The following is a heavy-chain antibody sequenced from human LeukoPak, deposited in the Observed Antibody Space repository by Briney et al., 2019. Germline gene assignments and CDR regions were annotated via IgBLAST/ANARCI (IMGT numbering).Heavy chain of an antibody. V-gene: IGHV1-18*04. CDR1: GYTFTSYG. Sequence: ASVKVSCKAAGYTFTSYGISWVRQAPGQGLEWMGWLSAYNGNTNYAQKLQGRVTMTTDTSTRTVYMELRSLRSDDTAVYYCARGGLYCSSTSCYGIEYWGQGTLVTVSS. J-gene: IGHJ4*02. CDR2: LSAYNGNT. CDR3: ARGGLYCSSTSCYGIEY. D-gene: IGHD2-2*01.